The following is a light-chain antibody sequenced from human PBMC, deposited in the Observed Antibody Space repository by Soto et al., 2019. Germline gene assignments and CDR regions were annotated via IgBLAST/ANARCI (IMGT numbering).Light chain of an antibody. CDR1: QSVANAY. CDR3: QQYAASSRT. CDR2: GAS. V-gene: IGKV3-20*01. Sequence: EIVLTQYPGTLSLSPRERATLSCRASQSVANAYLAWYQHKVGQSPRLLIYGASNRAPGIPDRFSGSGSGTDFTLTISRLEPEDFAVYYCQQYAASSRTFGQGTQVEVK. J-gene: IGKJ1*01.